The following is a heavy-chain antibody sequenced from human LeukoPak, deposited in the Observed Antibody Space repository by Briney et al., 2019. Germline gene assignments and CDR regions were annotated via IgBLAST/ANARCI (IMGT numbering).Heavy chain of an antibody. CDR3: ARGRQDVTMIVVVMTAVSYYLDV. J-gene: IGHJ6*03. V-gene: IGHV4-4*09. CDR2: IYTSGST. D-gene: IGHD3-22*01. Sequence: SETLPLTCTVSGGSISSYYWSWIRQPPGKGLEFIGYIYTSGSTNYNPSLKSRVAVSVDTSKNQFSLKLSSVTAADTAVYYCARGRQDVTMIVVVMTAVSYYLDVWGKGTTVTVS. CDR1: GGSISSYY.